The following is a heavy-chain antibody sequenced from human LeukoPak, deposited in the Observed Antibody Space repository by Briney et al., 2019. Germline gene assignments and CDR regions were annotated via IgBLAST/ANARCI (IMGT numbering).Heavy chain of an antibody. V-gene: IGHV1-46*01. CDR1: GYTFTSYY. CDR3: ARDPGGSGYSGYDDGYFDF. J-gene: IGHJ4*02. D-gene: IGHD5-12*01. CDR2: INPSGGTT. Sequence: EASVKVSCKASGYTFTSYYMHWVRQAPGQGLEWMGIINPSGGTTSYAQKFQGRVTMTRDMSTSTVYMELSSLISEDTAVYYCARDPGGSGYSGYDDGYFDFWGQGTLVTVSS.